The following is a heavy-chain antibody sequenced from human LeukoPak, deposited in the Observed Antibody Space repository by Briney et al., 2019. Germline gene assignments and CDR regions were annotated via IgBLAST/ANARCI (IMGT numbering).Heavy chain of an antibody. V-gene: IGHV3-23*01. J-gene: IGHJ4*02. Sequence: PGGSLRLSCAASGFTFSSYAMSWVRQAPGKGLEWVSAISDNGGSTNYADSVKGRFTIFRNNSKNTLYLQMSSLRAEDTAVYYCAKDAYYYGSGWWGQGTLVTVSS. CDR3: AKDAYYYGSGW. CDR2: ISDNGGST. CDR1: GFTFSSYA. D-gene: IGHD3-10*01.